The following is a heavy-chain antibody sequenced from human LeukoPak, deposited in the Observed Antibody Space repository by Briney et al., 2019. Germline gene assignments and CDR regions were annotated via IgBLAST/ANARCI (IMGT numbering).Heavy chain of an antibody. D-gene: IGHD5-24*01. CDR1: GFTLSTYA. V-gene: IGHV3-64*01. CDR2: IRSNGDST. Sequence: GGSLRLSCAVSGFTLSTYAMHWVRQAPGKGLEFVSAIRSNGDSTDYANSVKGRFTISRDNSRNTLYLQMGSLRAEDMAVYYCARVKMAVGHAFDVWGQGTMVTVSS. J-gene: IGHJ3*01. CDR3: ARVKMAVGHAFDV.